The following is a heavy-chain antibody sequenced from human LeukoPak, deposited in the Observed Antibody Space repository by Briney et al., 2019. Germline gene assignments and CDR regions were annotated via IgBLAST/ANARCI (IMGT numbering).Heavy chain of an antibody. D-gene: IGHD5-18*01. J-gene: IGHJ4*02. CDR2: IHFSGTI. CDR3: AAGGDTAKGGKY. V-gene: IGHV4-31*03. CDR1: GASISGTDYY. Sequence: SETLSLTCTVSGASISGTDYYWTWTRHQPGEGLEWLGFIHFSGTIYYNPSLSSRLIISADTSKNQMSLKLSSVTAADTGVYYCAAGGDTAKGGKYWGQGTQVTVSS.